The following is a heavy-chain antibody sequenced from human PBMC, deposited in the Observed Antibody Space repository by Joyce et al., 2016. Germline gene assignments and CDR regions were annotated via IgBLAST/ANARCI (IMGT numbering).Heavy chain of an antibody. CDR2: INDSGST. Sequence: QVQLQQWGAGLLKPSETLSLTCAVYGGSFSGYYWSWIRQPPGKGLEWIGEINDSGSTNYNPSLKSRVTISVDTSKNQFSLKLSSMTAADTAVYYCASLNYYDSSGYYYFDYWGQGTLVTVSS. J-gene: IGHJ4*02. CDR1: GGSFSGYY. CDR3: ASLNYYDSSGYYYFDY. D-gene: IGHD3-22*01. V-gene: IGHV4-34*01.